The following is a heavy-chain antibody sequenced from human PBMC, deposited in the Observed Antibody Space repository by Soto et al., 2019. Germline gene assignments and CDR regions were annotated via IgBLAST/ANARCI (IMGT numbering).Heavy chain of an antibody. CDR1: CVSISSGNW. Sequence: SETLSLTCAVSCVSISSGNWWTWVRQNPQRGLEYIGEIFHDGTANYYPSFERRVAISVDTSKNQFSLKLTSVTAADTAIYFCARLVYDTRLNYMYFDFWGQGALVTVSS. D-gene: IGHD3-10*01. CDR2: IFHDGTA. V-gene: IGHV4-4*02. CDR3: ARLVYDTRLNYMYFDF. J-gene: IGHJ4*02.